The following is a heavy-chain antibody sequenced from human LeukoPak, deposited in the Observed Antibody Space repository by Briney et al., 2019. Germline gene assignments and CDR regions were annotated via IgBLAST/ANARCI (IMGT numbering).Heavy chain of an antibody. CDR2: IIPIFGTA. CDR3: ARGGRGTIFSWFDP. CDR1: GYTLTELS. J-gene: IGHJ5*02. Sequence: SVKVSCKVSGYTLTELSMHWVRQAPGQGLEWMGGIIPIFGTANYAQKFQGRVTITADESTSTAYMELSSLRSEDTAVYYCARGGRGTIFSWFDPWGQGTLVTVSS. V-gene: IGHV1-69*13. D-gene: IGHD3-3*01.